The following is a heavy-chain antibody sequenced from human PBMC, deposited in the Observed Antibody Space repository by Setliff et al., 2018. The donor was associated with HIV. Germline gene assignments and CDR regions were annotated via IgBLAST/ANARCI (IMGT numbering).Heavy chain of an antibody. CDR1: GGSISSSNYY. Sequence: SETLSLTCSVSGGSISSSNYYWGWIRQPPGKRLEWIGSIYHSGSTYYNPSLKSRVTISVDTSKNYFSLKLTSVTAADTAVYYCASPVGAVAGTMDVWGKGTTVTVSS. CDR2: IYHSGST. D-gene: IGHD6-13*01. CDR3: ASPVGAVAGTMDV. J-gene: IGHJ6*04. V-gene: IGHV4-39*02.